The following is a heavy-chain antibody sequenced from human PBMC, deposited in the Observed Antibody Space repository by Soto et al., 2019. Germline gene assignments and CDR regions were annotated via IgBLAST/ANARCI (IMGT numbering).Heavy chain of an antibody. J-gene: IGHJ4*02. CDR3: VKDGGYCSSATCYAPRNHYCDS. CDR1: GFTFSDYW. CDR2: IKFDESVK. Sequence: GGSLRLSCVASGFTFSDYWMSWVRQAPGKGPEWVANIKFDESVKQYVDSVRGRFSISRDNFRNSLFLQMNSLRAGDTAIYYCVKDGGYCSSATCYAPRNHYCDSWGQGTKGIVSA. V-gene: IGHV3-7*03. D-gene: IGHD2-2*01.